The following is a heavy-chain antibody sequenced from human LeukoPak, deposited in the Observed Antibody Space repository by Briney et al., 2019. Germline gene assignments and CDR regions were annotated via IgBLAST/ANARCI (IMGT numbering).Heavy chain of an antibody. Sequence: ASVKVSCKASGYTFTSYGISWVRQAPGQGLEWMGWISAYNGNANYAQKLQGRVTMTTDTSTSTAYMELRSLRSDDTAVYYCARALQDGTTFPYYYYGMDVWGQGTTVTVSS. CDR1: GYTFTSYG. CDR2: ISAYNGNA. D-gene: IGHD1-1*01. V-gene: IGHV1-18*01. J-gene: IGHJ6*02. CDR3: ARALQDGTTFPYYYYGMDV.